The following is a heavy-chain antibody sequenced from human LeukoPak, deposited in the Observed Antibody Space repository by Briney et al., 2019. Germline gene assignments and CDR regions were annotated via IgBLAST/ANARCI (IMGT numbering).Heavy chain of an antibody. V-gene: IGHV3-49*05. Sequence: KPGGSLRLSCTASGFTFGDYAMSWFRQAPGKGLKWVGFIRSKAYGGTTEYAASVKGRFTISRDDSKSIAYLQMNSLKTEDTAVYYCTRAITMVRGVIPRWFDPWGQGTLVTVSS. CDR3: TRAITMVRGVIPRWFDP. CDR1: GFTFGDYA. J-gene: IGHJ5*02. CDR2: IRSKAYGGTT. D-gene: IGHD3-10*01.